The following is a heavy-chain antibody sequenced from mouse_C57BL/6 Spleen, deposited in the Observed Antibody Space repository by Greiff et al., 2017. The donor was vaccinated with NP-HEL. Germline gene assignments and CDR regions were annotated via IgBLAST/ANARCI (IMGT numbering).Heavy chain of an antibody. CDR3: ARWTVYYFDY. CDR2: IHPNSGST. Sequence: QVQLKQPGAELVKPGASVKLSCKASGYTFTSYWMHWVKQRPGQGLEWIGMIHPNSGSTNYNEKFKSKATLTVDKSSSTAYMQLSSLTSEDSAVYYCARWTVYYFDYWGQGTTLTVSS. V-gene: IGHV1-64*01. CDR1: GYTFTSYW. J-gene: IGHJ2*01.